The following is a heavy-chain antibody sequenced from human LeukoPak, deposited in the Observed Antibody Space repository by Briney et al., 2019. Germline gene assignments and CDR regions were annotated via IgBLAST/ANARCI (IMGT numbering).Heavy chain of an antibody. D-gene: IGHD2-15*01. CDR3: ARVICSGGSCYPGDAFDI. CDR1: GFTFSSYS. CDR2: ISSSSSYI. Sequence: PGGSLRLSCAASGFTFSSYSMNWVRQAPGKGLEWVSSISSSSSYIYYADSVKGRFTISRDNAKNSLYLQMNSLRAEDTAVYYCARVICSGGSCYPGDAFDIWGQGTMVTVSS. V-gene: IGHV3-21*01. J-gene: IGHJ3*02.